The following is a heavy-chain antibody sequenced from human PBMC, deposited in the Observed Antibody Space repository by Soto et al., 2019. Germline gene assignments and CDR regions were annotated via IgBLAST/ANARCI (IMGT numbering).Heavy chain of an antibody. V-gene: IGHV1-46*03. Sequence: QVQLVQSGAEVKKPGASVKVYCKASGYTFTSYYMHWVRQAPGQGLEWMGIINPSGGSTSYAQKFQGRVTMTRDTSTSTVYIELSSLRSEDTAVYYCARAPSITGTDYWGQGTLVTVSS. CDR3: ARAPSITGTDY. D-gene: IGHD1-20*01. CDR1: GYTFTSYY. CDR2: INPSGGST. J-gene: IGHJ4*02.